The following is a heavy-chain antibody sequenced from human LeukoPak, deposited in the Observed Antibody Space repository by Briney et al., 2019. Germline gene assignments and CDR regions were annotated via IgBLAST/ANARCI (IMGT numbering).Heavy chain of an antibody. CDR2: IHYTGST. D-gene: IGHD1-26*01. V-gene: IGHV4-61*08. J-gene: IGHJ6*02. CDR3: ARTGYGRDYYGMDV. Sequence: SQTLSLTCTVSGASISSADYFWSWIRQPPGKGLQWIGYIHYTGSTDYNPSLKSRVTISIDTPKNQVSLRVTSVTAADTAVYYCARTGYGRDYYGMDVWGQGTTVTVSS. CDR1: GASISSADYF.